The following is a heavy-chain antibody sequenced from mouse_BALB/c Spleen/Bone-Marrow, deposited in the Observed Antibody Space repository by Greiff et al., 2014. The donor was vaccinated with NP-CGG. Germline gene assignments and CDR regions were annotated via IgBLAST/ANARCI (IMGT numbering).Heavy chain of an antibody. Sequence: VHVKQSGAELVKPGASVKLSCTASGFNIKDTYMHWVKQRPEQGLGWIGRIDPANGNTKYDPKFQGKATITADTSSNTAYLQLSSLTSEDTAVYYCATYYYGSSWGFAYWGQGTLVTVSA. J-gene: IGHJ3*01. V-gene: IGHV14-3*02. CDR1: GFNIKDTY. CDR3: ATYYYGSSWGFAY. D-gene: IGHD1-1*01. CDR2: IDPANGNT.